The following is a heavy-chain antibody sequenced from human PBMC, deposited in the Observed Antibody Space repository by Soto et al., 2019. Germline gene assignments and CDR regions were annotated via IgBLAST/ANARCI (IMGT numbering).Heavy chain of an antibody. V-gene: IGHV4-59*08. CDR1: GGSISSYY. Sequence: SETLSLTCTVSGGSISSYYWSWTRQPPGKGLEWIGYIYYSGSTNYNPSLKSRVTISVDTSKNQFSLKLSSVTAADTAVYYCARYYDSSGYYYFDYWGQGTLVTVSS. CDR2: IYYSGST. J-gene: IGHJ4*02. D-gene: IGHD3-22*01. CDR3: ARYYDSSGYYYFDY.